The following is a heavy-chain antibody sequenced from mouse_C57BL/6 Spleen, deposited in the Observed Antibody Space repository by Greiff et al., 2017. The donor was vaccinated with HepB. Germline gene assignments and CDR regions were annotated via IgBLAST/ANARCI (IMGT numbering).Heavy chain of an antibody. CDR1: GYTFTEYT. V-gene: IGHV1-62-2*01. D-gene: IGHD1-1*01. CDR2: FYPGSGSI. CDR3: ARPEFPYYYGSSSFDY. Sequence: VQLQQSGAELVKPGASVKLSCKASGYTFTEYTIHWVKQRSGQGLEWIGWFYPGSGSIKYNEKFKDKATLTADKSSSTVYMELSRLTSEDSAVYFCARPEFPYYYGSSSFDYWGQGTTLTVSS. J-gene: IGHJ2*01.